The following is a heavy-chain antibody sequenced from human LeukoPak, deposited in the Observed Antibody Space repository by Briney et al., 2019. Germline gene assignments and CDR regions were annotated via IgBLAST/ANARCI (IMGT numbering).Heavy chain of an antibody. CDR3: ARETMIVVVIGMDV. J-gene: IGHJ6*02. D-gene: IGHD3-22*01. V-gene: IGHV3-48*02. Sequence: PGGSRRLSCAASGFTFSSYSMNWVRQAPGKGLEWVSYISSSSSTIYYADSVKGRFTISRDNAKNSLYLQMNSLRDEDTAVYYCARETMIVVVIGMDVWGQGTTVTVSS. CDR1: GFTFSSYS. CDR2: ISSSSSTI.